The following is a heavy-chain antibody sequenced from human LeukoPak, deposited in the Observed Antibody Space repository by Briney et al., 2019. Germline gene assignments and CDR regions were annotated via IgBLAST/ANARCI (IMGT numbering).Heavy chain of an antibody. V-gene: IGHV4-61*05. CDR2: IYYSGST. CDR1: GGSISSSSYY. D-gene: IGHD3-22*01. J-gene: IGHJ3*02. CDR3: ARGLTYYYDSSGYPPDAFDI. Sequence: PSETLSLTCTVSGGSISSSSYYWGWIRQPPGKGLEWIGYIYYSGSTNYNPSLKSRVTISVDTSKNQFSLKLSSVTAADTAVYYCARGLTYYYDSSGYPPDAFDIWGQGTMVTVSS.